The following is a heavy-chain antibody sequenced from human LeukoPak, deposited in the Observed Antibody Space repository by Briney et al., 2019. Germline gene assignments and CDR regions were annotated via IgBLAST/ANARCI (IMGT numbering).Heavy chain of an antibody. CDR3: ARVGYYGSGSYSIVY. V-gene: IGHV4-59*01. Sequence: PSETLSLTCTVSGGSISSYYWSWIRQPPGKGLEWIGYIYYSGSTNYNPSLKSRVTISVDTSKNQFSLELSSVTAADTAVYYCARVGYYGSGSYSIVYWGQGTLVTVSS. J-gene: IGHJ4*02. D-gene: IGHD3-10*01. CDR2: IYYSGST. CDR1: GGSISSYY.